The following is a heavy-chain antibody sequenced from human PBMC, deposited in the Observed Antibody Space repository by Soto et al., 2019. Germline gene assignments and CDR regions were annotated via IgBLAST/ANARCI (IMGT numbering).Heavy chain of an antibody. CDR3: AKDLSMGTSYYDYGMDV. J-gene: IGHJ6*02. CDR2: ISWNSGSI. Sequence: EVQLVESGGGLVQPGRSLRLSCAASGFTFDDYAMHWVRQAPGKGLEWVSGISWNSGSIGYADSVKGRFTISRDNAKNSLYLQMNSLRAEDTALYYCAKDLSMGTSYYDYGMDVWGQGTTVTVSS. D-gene: IGHD7-27*01. V-gene: IGHV3-9*01. CDR1: GFTFDDYA.